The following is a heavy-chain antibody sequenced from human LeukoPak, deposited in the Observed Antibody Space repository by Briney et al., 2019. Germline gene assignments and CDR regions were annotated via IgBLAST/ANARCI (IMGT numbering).Heavy chain of an antibody. J-gene: IGHJ4*02. V-gene: IGHV4-61*02. CDR3: AAMFWSGYYTGVDY. Sequence: SQTLSLTCTVSGGSISSGSYYWSWIWQPAGKGLEWIGRIYTSASTNYNPSLKSRVTISVDTSKNQFYLKLSSVTAADTAVYYCAAMFWSGYYTGVDYWGQGTLVTVSS. CDR1: GGSISSGSYY. CDR2: IYTSAST. D-gene: IGHD3-3*01.